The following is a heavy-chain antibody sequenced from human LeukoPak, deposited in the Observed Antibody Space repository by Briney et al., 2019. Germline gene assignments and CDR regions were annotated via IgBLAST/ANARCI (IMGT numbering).Heavy chain of an antibody. Sequence: GRSLRLSCAASGFTFSSYGMHWVRQAPGKGLEWVAVIWYDGSNKYYADSVKGRFTISRDNSKNTLYLQMNSLRAEDTAVYYCAKPVYGSGSPDYWGQGTLVTVSS. V-gene: IGHV3-33*06. D-gene: IGHD3-10*01. CDR3: AKPVYGSGSPDY. CDR1: GFTFSSYG. CDR2: IWYDGSNK. J-gene: IGHJ4*02.